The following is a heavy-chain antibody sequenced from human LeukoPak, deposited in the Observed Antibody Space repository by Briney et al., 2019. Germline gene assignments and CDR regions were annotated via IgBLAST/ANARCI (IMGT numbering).Heavy chain of an antibody. CDR3: ARRYYDILTGYYSDDY. CDR1: GYSFTSYW. Sequence: GESLKISCKGFGYSFTSYWIGWVRQMPGKGLEWMGIIYPGDSDTRYSPSFQGQVTISADKSISTAYLQWSSLKASDTAMYYCARRYYDILTGYYSDDYWGQGTLVTVSS. J-gene: IGHJ4*02. V-gene: IGHV5-51*01. D-gene: IGHD3-9*01. CDR2: IYPGDSDT.